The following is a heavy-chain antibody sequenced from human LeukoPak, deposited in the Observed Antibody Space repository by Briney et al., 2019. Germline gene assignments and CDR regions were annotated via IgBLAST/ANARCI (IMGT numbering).Heavy chain of an antibody. V-gene: IGHV3-49*04. J-gene: IGHJ4*02. CDR3: ARGGSDYNNYAYPY. CDR2: IRSKLYGGSA. CDR1: GFNFGAHA. D-gene: IGHD4-11*01. Sequence: GGSLRLSCRTSGFNFGAHAMTWVRPAPGKGPQWIGFIRSKLYGGSADYAASVKGRFYMSRDDSMRIVYLEMSSLRTDDTAVYFCARGGSDYNNYAYPYWGQGTLVAVSS.